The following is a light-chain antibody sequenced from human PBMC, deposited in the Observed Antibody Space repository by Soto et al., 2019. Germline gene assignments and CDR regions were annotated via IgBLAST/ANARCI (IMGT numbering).Light chain of an antibody. V-gene: IGLV6-57*02. J-gene: IGLJ3*02. CDR3: QSYDSNNQV. Sequence: NFMLTQPHSVSESPGRTVTISCTGSSGSIASHYVQWYQQRPGSAPTTVIYENNQRPSGVPGRFSASIDSSSNSASPTISGLKTEDEADYYCQSYDSNNQVFGGGTKLTVL. CDR2: ENN. CDR1: SGSIASHY.